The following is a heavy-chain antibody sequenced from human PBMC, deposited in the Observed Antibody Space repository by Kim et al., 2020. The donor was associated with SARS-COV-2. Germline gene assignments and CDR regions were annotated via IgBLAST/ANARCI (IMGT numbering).Heavy chain of an antibody. Sequence: GGSLRLSCAASGFTVSSNYMSWVRQAPGKGLEWVSVIYSGGSTYYADSVKGRFTISRDNSKNTLYLQMNSLRAEDTAVYYCARSNYYYYYMDVWGKGTTVTVSS. CDR3: ARSNYYYYYMDV. V-gene: IGHV3-53*01. CDR2: IYSGGST. CDR1: GFTVSSNY. J-gene: IGHJ6*03.